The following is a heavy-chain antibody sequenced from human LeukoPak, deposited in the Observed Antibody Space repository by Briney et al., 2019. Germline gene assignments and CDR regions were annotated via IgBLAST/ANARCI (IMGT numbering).Heavy chain of an antibody. CDR3: ARDPQSYDILTGYYNGRAFDI. CDR1: GGSISSGGYY. CDR2: IYYSGST. J-gene: IGHJ3*02. V-gene: IGHV4-31*03. D-gene: IGHD3-9*01. Sequence: PSETLSLTCTVSGGSISSGGYYWSWIRQHPGKGLEWIGYIYYSGSTYYNPSLKSRVTISVDTSKNQFSLKLSSVTAADTAVYYCARDPQSYDILTGYYNGRAFDIWGQGTMVTVSS.